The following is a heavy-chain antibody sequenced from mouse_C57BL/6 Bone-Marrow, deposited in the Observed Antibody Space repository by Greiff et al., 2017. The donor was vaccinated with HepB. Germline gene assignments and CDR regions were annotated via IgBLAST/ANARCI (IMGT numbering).Heavy chain of an antibody. Sequence: EVQLQQSGPELVKPGASVKISCKASGYTFTDYYMNWVKQSHGKSLEWIGDINPNNGGTSYNQKFKGKATLTVDKSSSTAYMELRSLTSEDSAVYYCARSMITRVLDYWGQGTTLTVSS. J-gene: IGHJ2*01. D-gene: IGHD2-4*01. CDR3: ARSMITRVLDY. CDR1: GYTFTDYY. V-gene: IGHV1-26*01. CDR2: INPNNGGT.